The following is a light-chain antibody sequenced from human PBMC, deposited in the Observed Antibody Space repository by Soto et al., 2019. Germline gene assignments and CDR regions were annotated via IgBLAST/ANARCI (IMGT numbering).Light chain of an antibody. CDR3: ATWDDSLNGPV. Sequence: QSVLTQPPSASGTPGQRVTIACSGSSPNIESKTVNWYQHLPGTAPKLLIYPNNQPPAGVTDRFSGSKSDTSASLAISGLQSEDEADYYCATWDDSLNGPVFGGGTKVTVL. CDR2: PNN. J-gene: IGLJ3*02. CDR1: SPNIESKT. V-gene: IGLV1-44*01.